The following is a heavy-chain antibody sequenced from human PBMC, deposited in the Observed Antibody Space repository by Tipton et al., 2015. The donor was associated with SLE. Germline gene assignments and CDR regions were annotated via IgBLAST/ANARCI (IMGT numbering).Heavy chain of an antibody. J-gene: IGHJ4*02. CDR1: GGSVSSGSYY. CDR2: IYYSGST. Sequence: TLSLTCTVPGGSVSSGSYYWSWIRQPPGKGLEWIGYIYYSGSTNYNPSLKSRVTISVDTSKNQFSLKLSSVTAADTAVYYCARGEGIAVAGTLFRENYFDYWGQGTLVTVSS. CDR3: ARGEGIAVAGTLFRENYFDY. D-gene: IGHD6-19*01. V-gene: IGHV4-61*01.